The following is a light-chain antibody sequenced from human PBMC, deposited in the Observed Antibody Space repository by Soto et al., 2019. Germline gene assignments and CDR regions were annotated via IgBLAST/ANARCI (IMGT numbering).Light chain of an antibody. Sequence: SALTQPRSVSGAPGQSVTSSCTGSSSNIGAGYDVNWYQQLPETAPKLLIFGDSNRPSGVPDRFPGSKSGTSASLVITGLQADDEADYYCQSNDNGLSGSDVFGTGTKVTVL. V-gene: IGLV1-40*01. CDR3: QSNDNGLSGSDV. CDR1: SSNIGAGYD. J-gene: IGLJ1*01. CDR2: GDS.